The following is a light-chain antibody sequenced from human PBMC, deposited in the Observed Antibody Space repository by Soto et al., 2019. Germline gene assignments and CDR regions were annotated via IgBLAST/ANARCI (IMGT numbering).Light chain of an antibody. CDR1: QSFSNK. Sequence: EIVMTQSPATLSVSPGERATLSCRASQSFSNKLAWYQQKPGQAPRLLIYGASTRATGIPARFSGSGSGTEFTLTISSLQSEDFAVYYCQQYNNWPPYTFGQGTKLEI. V-gene: IGKV3-15*01. CDR2: GAS. J-gene: IGKJ2*01. CDR3: QQYNNWPPYT.